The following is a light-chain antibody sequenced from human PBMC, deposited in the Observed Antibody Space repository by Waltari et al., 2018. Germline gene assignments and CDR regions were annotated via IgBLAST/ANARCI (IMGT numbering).Light chain of an antibody. V-gene: IGLV3-21*04. J-gene: IGLJ2*01. Sequence: YVLTQPPSVSVAPGETASPTCGGRNIETKGAHGYQQKAGQAPVLVIYYDSDRPSGIPERFSGSNSGNTATLTISRVEAGDEADYYCQVWDSSSASVVFGDGSRLTVL. CDR1: NIETKG. CDR3: QVWDSSSASVV. CDR2: YDS.